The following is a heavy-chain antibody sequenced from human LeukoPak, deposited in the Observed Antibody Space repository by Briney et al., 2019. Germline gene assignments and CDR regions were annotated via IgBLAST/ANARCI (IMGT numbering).Heavy chain of an antibody. V-gene: IGHV4-39*07. CDR2: IYYSGST. CDR3: ARDWDCSGGSCYPNYYYYYYMDV. CDR1: GGSISSSSYY. Sequence: PSETLSLTCTVSGGSISSSSYYWGWIRQPPGKGLEWIGSIYYSGSTYYNPSLKSRVTISVDTSENQFSLKLSSVTAADTAVYYCARDWDCSGGSCYPNYYYYYYMDVWGKGTTVTVSS. J-gene: IGHJ6*03. D-gene: IGHD2-15*01.